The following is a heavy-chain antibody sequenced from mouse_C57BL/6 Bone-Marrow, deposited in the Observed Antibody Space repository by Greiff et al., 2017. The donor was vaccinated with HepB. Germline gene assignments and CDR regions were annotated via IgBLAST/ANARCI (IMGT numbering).Heavy chain of an antibody. CDR2: SRNKANDYTT. CDR1: GFTFSDFY. CDR3: ARDAGGNYFDY. V-gene: IGHV7-1*01. Sequence: EVKLMESGGGLVQSGRSLRLSCATSGFTFSDFYMEWVRQAPGKGLEWIAASRNKANDYTTEYSASVKGRFIVSRDTSQSILYLQMNALRAEDTATYYCARDAGGNYFDYWGQGTTLTVSS. J-gene: IGHJ2*01.